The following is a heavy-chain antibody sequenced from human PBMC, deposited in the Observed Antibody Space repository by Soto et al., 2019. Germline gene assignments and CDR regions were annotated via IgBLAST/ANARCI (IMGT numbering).Heavy chain of an antibody. CDR1: GGSISSYY. J-gene: IGHJ4*02. CDR2: IYYSGST. CDR3: ARSGSGSYWGSFDY. D-gene: IGHD3-10*01. Sequence: QVQLQESGPGLVKPSETLSLTCTVSGGSISSYYWSWIRQPPGKGLEWIGYIYYSGSTNYNPSLKSRGTISVDTSKNQFSLKLSSVTAADTAVYYCARSGSGSYWGSFDYWGQGTLVTVSS. V-gene: IGHV4-59*08.